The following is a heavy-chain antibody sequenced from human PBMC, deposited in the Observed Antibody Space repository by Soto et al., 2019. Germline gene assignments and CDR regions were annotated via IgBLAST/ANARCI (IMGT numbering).Heavy chain of an antibody. CDR3: ASNYGSGSYFYYYYMDV. V-gene: IGHV4-34*01. J-gene: IGHJ6*03. D-gene: IGHD3-10*01. CDR2: INHSGST. Sequence: SETLSLTCAVYGGSFSGYYWSWIRQPPGKGLEWIGEINHSGSTNYNPSLKSRVTISVDTSKNQFSLKLSSVTAADTAVYYCASNYGSGSYFYYYYMDVWGKGTTVTVSS. CDR1: GGSFSGYY.